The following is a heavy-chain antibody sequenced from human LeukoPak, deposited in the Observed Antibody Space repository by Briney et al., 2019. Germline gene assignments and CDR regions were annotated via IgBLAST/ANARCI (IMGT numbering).Heavy chain of an antibody. CDR2: ISGNGGGT. CDR1: GFIFSNYA. D-gene: IGHD2-2*02. Sequence: GGSLRLSCAASGFIFSNYAMNRVRLSPGKGLEWVSSISGNGGGTQYADSVKGGFTIDRENSKDTLYLQMNSLRAEDSAVYYCAKDPDLCRGSNCYMNSFDPWGRGTLVTVSS. V-gene: IGHV3-23*01. J-gene: IGHJ5*02. CDR3: AKDPDLCRGSNCYMNSFDP.